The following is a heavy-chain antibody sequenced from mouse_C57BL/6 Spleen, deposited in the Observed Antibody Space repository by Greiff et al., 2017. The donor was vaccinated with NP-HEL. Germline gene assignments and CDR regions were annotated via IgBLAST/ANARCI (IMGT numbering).Heavy chain of an antibody. V-gene: IGHV1-4*01. D-gene: IGHD6-1*01. Sequence: QVQLQQSGAELARPGASVKMSCKASGYTFTSYTMHWVKQRPGQGLEWIGYINPSSGYTKYNQKFKDKATLTADKSSSTAYMQLSSLTSEDSAVYYCARRDQAVPMDYWGQGTSVTVSS. J-gene: IGHJ4*01. CDR2: INPSSGYT. CDR1: GYTFTSYT. CDR3: ARRDQAVPMDY.